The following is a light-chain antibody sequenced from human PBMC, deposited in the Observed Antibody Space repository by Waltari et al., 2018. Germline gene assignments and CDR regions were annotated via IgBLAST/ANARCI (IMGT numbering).Light chain of an antibody. V-gene: IGLV2-14*03. Sequence: QSALTQPASVSGSPGQSITISCTGTSSDVGGYNYVSWYQQHPGEAPKLMIYDVSNRASGVSNRFSGSKSGNTASLTISGRQAEDEADYYCSSYTSSSTLLFGGGTKLTVL. CDR3: SSYTSSSTLL. CDR2: DVS. J-gene: IGLJ2*01. CDR1: SSDVGGYNY.